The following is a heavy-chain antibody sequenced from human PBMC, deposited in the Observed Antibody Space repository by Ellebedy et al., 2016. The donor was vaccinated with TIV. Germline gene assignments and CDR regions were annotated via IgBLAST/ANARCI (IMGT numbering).Heavy chain of an antibody. D-gene: IGHD5-18*01. CDR1: GGSMRSYY. CDR2: ITYSGDT. V-gene: IGHV4-59*01. Sequence: MPSDTLSLTCTVSGGSMRSYYWGWIRQPPGKGLEYIGYITYSGDTYYSSSLKNRVTISVDASKNQFSLMVTSVTSADTAVYYCAKAIRNTAMSHYYFDYWGQGTLVTVSS. J-gene: IGHJ4*02. CDR3: AKAIRNTAMSHYYFDY.